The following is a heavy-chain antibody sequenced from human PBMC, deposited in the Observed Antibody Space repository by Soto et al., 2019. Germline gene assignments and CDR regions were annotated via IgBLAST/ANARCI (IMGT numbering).Heavy chain of an antibody. D-gene: IGHD3-3*02. V-gene: IGHV3-48*02. CDR2: ISSTGNTI. CDR1: GFTFDKYS. Sequence: EVQLVESGGDLVQPGGSLRLSCAASGFTFDKYSMNWVRQVPGKGLEWISYISSTGNTINYADSVRGRFTISRDNAANSLYLQMDTLRDDDTAVYYCARLFISSRSVDYWGQGTPVTVSS. J-gene: IGHJ4*02. CDR3: ARLFISSRSVDY.